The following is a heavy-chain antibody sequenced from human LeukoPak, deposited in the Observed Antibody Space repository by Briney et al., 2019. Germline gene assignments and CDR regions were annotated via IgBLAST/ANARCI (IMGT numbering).Heavy chain of an antibody. CDR1: GFTFSTYW. D-gene: IGHD4-17*01. J-gene: IGHJ4*02. V-gene: IGHV3-7*01. Sequence: GGSLRLSCAASGFTFSTYWMSWVRQAPGKGPEWVANIKEDGSEKYYVDSVKGRFTISRDNAKNSVYLEMNSLRVEDTAVYYCARVTPLRTYYFDYWGQGTLVTVSS. CDR3: ARVTPLRTYYFDY. CDR2: IKEDGSEK.